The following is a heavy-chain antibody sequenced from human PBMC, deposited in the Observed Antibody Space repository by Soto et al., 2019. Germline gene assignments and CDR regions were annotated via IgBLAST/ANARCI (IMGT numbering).Heavy chain of an antibody. V-gene: IGHV3-23*01. J-gene: IGHJ4*02. CDR3: AKIQDGAGLDY. CDR1: GFTVCTYA. D-gene: IGHD1-26*01. CDR2: ISGSGGTT. Sequence: GGSLRICCAASGFTVCTYAMSGVRQEPGKGLEWVSTISGSGGTTYYADSVKGRFTISRNNSKNTLYLQMNSLRDEDTAVYYCAKIQDGAGLDYWGQGTLVTVS.